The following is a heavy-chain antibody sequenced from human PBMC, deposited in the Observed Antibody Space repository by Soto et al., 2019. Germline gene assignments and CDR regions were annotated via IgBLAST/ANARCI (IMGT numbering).Heavy chain of an antibody. CDR1: GFTFSSYG. CDR2: ISYDGSNK. J-gene: IGHJ6*02. Sequence: QVQLVESVGGVVQPGRSLRLSCAASGFTFSSYGMHWVRQAPGKGLEWVAVISYDGSNKYYADSVKGRFTISRDNSKNTLYLQMNSLRAEDTAVYYCAKDRGLGYYYGMDVWGQGTTVTVSS. V-gene: IGHV3-30*18. CDR3: AKDRGLGYYYGMDV. D-gene: IGHD3-16*01.